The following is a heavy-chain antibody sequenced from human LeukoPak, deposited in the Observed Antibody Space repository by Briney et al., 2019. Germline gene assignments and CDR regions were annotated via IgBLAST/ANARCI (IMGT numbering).Heavy chain of an antibody. CDR3: AKIGYSSSWDDAFDI. V-gene: IGHV3-23*01. Sequence: PGGSLRLSCAASGFTFSSCAMSWVRQAPGKGLEWVSAISGSGGSTYYADSVKGRFTISRDNPKNTLYLQMNSLRAEDTAVYYCAKIGYSSSWDDAFDIWGQGTMVTVSS. J-gene: IGHJ3*02. CDR2: ISGSGGST. CDR1: GFTFSSCA. D-gene: IGHD6-13*01.